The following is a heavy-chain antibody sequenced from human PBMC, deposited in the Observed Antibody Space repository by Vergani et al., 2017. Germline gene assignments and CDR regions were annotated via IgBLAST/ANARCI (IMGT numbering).Heavy chain of an antibody. CDR2: IHYSENT. D-gene: IGHD6-19*01. J-gene: IGHJ5*02. CDR1: FDSIRNLY. V-gene: IGHV4-59*11. CDR3: ASDTHSGQRADR. Sequence: QVQLQESGPGLVKSSETLSLTCSFSFDSIRNLYCNWIRQPPGKGLGWIGSIHYSENTNYNPSLKTRVTISVDTSKNQFSLTLTSVTAADTAVYYCASDTHSGQRADRWGQGILVTVTS.